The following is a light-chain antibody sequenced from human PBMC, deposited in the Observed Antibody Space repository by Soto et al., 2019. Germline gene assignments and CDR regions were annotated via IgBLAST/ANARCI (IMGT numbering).Light chain of an antibody. Sequence: QSVLTQPASVSGSPGQSITISCTGTSSDVGGYNYVSWYQQHPGKPHKLMIFEVSNRPSGISIRFSGSKSGNTASLAISGLQTEGEADYYCSSYTNNSPYVFGTGTKVTVL. CDR2: EVS. V-gene: IGLV2-14*01. CDR1: SSDVGGYNY. CDR3: SSYTNNSPYV. J-gene: IGLJ1*01.